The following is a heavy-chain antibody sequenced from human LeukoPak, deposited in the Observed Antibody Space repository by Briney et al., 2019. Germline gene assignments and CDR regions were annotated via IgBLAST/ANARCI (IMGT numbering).Heavy chain of an antibody. V-gene: IGHV3-23*01. D-gene: IGHD2-15*01. CDR3: AKDLSMVVQTDAFDI. Sequence: GGSLRLSCAASGFTFSSYGMSWVRQAPGKGLEWVSGISSSGGSTYYADSVKGRFTISRDSSKNSLYLQMNSLRAEDTAVYYCAKDLSMVVQTDAFDIWGQGTMVTVSS. J-gene: IGHJ3*02. CDR2: ISSSGGST. CDR1: GFTFSSYG.